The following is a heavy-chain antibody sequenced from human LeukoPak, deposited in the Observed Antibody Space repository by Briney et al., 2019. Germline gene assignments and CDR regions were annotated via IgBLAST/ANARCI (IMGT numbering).Heavy chain of an antibody. V-gene: IGHV1-18*01. CDR2: ISAYNGNT. J-gene: IGHJ6*02. D-gene: IGHD4/OR15-4a*01. CDR1: GYTFTSYG. Sequence: ASVKVSCKASGYTFTSYGISWVRQAPGQGLEWMGWISAYNGNTNYAQKLQGRVTMTTDTSTSTAYMELRSLRSDDTAVYYCARRLDYGLYHYYYGMDVWGQGTTVTVSS. CDR3: ARRLDYGLYHYYYGMDV.